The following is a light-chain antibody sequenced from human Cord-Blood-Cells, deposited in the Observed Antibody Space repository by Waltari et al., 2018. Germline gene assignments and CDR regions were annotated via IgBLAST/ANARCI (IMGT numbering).Light chain of an antibody. CDR2: EVS. V-gene: IGLV2-23*02. CDR3: CSYAGSSTWV. Sequence: QSALTPPASVSGSPGQSITISCTGTSSVVGSYNLVSWYQQHPGKAPKLMIYEVSKRPSGVSNRFSGSKSGNTASLTISGLQAEDEADYYCCSYAGSSTWVFGGGTKLTVL. J-gene: IGLJ3*02. CDR1: SSVVGSYNL.